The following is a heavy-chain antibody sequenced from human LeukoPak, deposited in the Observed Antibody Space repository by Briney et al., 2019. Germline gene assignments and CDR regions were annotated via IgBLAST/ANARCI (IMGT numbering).Heavy chain of an antibody. J-gene: IGHJ5*02. Sequence: PGGSLRLSCAASGFTFSSYAMSRVCQAPGKGLEWVSAISGSGGSTYYADSVKGRFTISRDNSKNTLYLQMNSLRAEDTAVYYCAKGAHYYDSSGYYWGFDPWGQGTLVTVSS. CDR3: AKGAHYYDSSGYYWGFDP. CDR2: ISGSGGST. V-gene: IGHV3-23*01. CDR1: GFTFSSYA. D-gene: IGHD3-22*01.